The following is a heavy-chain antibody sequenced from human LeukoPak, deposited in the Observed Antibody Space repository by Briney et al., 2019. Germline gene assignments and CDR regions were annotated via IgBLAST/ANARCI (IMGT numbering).Heavy chain of an antibody. Sequence: ASVKVSCKASGYTFTSYYMHWVRQAPGQGLEWMGIINPSGGSTSYEQKFQGRVTMTRDTSTSTVYMELSSLRSEDTAVYYCARDGDYYDSSGSTPSYFDLWGRGTLVTVSS. CDR2: INPSGGST. V-gene: IGHV1-46*01. CDR3: ARDGDYYDSSGSTPSYFDL. J-gene: IGHJ2*01. CDR1: GYTFTSYY. D-gene: IGHD3-22*01.